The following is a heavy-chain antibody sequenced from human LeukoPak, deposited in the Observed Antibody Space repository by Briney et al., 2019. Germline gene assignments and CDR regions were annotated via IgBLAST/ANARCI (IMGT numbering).Heavy chain of an antibody. CDR3: ARGVRAAAGAFDY. D-gene: IGHD6-13*01. J-gene: IGHJ4*02. CDR1: GYTFTSYD. Sequence: ASVKVSCKVSGYTFTSYDINWVRQATGQGLEWMGWMNPNSGNTGYAQKFQGRVTMTRNTSISTAYMELSSLRSEDTAVYYCARGVRAAAGAFDYWGQGTLVTVSS. CDR2: MNPNSGNT. V-gene: IGHV1-8*01.